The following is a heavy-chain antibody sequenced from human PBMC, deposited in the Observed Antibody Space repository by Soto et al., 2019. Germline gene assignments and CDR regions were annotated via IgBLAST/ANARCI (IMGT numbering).Heavy chain of an antibody. Sequence: QVQLVQSGAEVKKPGASVKVSCKASGYIFSNYGISWVRQAPGQGPEWMGWISGYNGNTKYAQTLQGRVSMTTDTSTSTADMEVRSLRSDDTAVYYCARGGSSWSAEYYQHWGQGTLVIVSS. V-gene: IGHV1-18*01. CDR3: ARGGSSWSAEYYQH. CDR2: ISGYNGNT. J-gene: IGHJ1*01. D-gene: IGHD6-13*01. CDR1: GYIFSNYG.